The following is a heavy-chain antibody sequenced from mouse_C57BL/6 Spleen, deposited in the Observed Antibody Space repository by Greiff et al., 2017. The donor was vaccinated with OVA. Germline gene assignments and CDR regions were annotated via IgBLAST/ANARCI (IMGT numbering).Heavy chain of an antibody. Sequence: VQLQQSGPELVKPGASVKISCKASGYTFTDYYINWVKQRPGQGLEWIGWIFPGSGSTYYNEKFKGKATLTVDKSSSTAYMLLSSLTSEDSAVYFCAREGLYYGSSSYYAMDYWGQGTSVTVSS. D-gene: IGHD1-1*01. CDR3: AREGLYYGSSSYYAMDY. CDR1: GYTFTDYY. CDR2: IFPGSGST. J-gene: IGHJ4*01. V-gene: IGHV1-75*01.